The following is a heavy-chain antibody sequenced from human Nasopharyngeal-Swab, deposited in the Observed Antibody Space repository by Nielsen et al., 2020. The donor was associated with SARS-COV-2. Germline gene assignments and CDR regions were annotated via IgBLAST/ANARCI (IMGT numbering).Heavy chain of an antibody. Sequence: SETLSLTCTVSGGSVSDYYWSWIRQPPGKGLEWLGYISYSGTTNYNPSPKSRVTISVDTSKNQCSLRLSSVTAADTATYYCASLPYCSSDTCSPIDLWGQGTLVTVSS. J-gene: IGHJ5*02. CDR3: ASLPYCSSDTCSPIDL. CDR2: ISYSGTT. V-gene: IGHV4-59*08. D-gene: IGHD2-2*01. CDR1: GGSVSDYY.